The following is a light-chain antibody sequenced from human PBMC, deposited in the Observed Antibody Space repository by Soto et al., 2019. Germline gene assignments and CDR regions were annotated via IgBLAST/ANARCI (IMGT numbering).Light chain of an antibody. CDR2: EGS. J-gene: IGLJ3*02. Sequence: QSVLTQPASVSGSPGQSITISCTGTRSDVGSYNLVSWYQQHPGKAPKLMIYEGSKRPSGVSNRFSGSKSGITASLTISGLQAEDGAEYYCGSYAGSSTGVFGGGTKVTVL. V-gene: IGLV2-23*01. CDR3: GSYAGSSTGV. CDR1: RSDVGSYNL.